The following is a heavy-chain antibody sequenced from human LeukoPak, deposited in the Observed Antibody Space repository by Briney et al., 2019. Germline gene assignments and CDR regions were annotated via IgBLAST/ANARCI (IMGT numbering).Heavy chain of an antibody. CDR3: ARGIYCSSTSCYRGDFDY. CDR2: ISSSSSTI. V-gene: IGHV3-48*01. D-gene: IGHD2-2*02. J-gene: IGHJ4*02. Sequence: GGSLRLSCAASGFTFSSYSMNWVRQAPGKGLEWVSYISSSSSTIYYADSVKGRFTISRDNAKSSLYLQMNSLRAEDTAVYYCARGIYCSSTSCYRGDFDYWGQGTLVTVSS. CDR1: GFTFSSYS.